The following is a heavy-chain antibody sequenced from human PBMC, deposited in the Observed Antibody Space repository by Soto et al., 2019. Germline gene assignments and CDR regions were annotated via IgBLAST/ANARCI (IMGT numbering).Heavy chain of an antibody. J-gene: IGHJ5*02. CDR1: GYTFTGYY. CDR3: ARDRYDSGSDGYWFDP. V-gene: IGHV1-2*02. Sequence: ASVKVSCKASGYTFTGYYMHWVRQAPGQGLEWMGWINPNSGGTNYAQKFRGRVTMTRDTSISTAYMELSRLRSDDTAVYYCARDRYDSGSDGYWFDPWGQGTLVTVSS. D-gene: IGHD1-26*01. CDR2: INPNSGGT.